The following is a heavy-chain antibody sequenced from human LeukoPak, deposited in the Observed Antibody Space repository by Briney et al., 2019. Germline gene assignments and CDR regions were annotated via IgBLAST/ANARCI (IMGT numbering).Heavy chain of an antibody. CDR2: IWYDGSNK. CDR3: ARDSYYGSGSRGDFDY. CDR1: GFTFSSYG. Sequence: PGRSLRLSCAASGFTFSSYGMHWGRQAPGKGLEWVGIIWYDGSNKYYADSVKGRFTISRDNSKNTLYLQMNGLRAEDTAVYYCARDSYYGSGSRGDFDYWGQGTLVTVSS. J-gene: IGHJ4*02. D-gene: IGHD3-10*01. V-gene: IGHV3-33*01.